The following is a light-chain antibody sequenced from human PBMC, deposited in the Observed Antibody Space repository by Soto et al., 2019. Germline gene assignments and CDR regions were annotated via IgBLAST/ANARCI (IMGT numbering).Light chain of an antibody. J-gene: IGKJ1*01. V-gene: IGKV1-8*01. CDR1: QGISSY. CDR2: AAS. Sequence: AIRMTQSPSSFSASTGDRVTITCRASQGISSYLAWYQQKPGKAPKLLIYAASTLQSGVPSRFSGSGSATDFTLTISCLQSEDFETYYCQQYYLHRRRFGQGTKVNI. CDR3: QQYYLHRRR.